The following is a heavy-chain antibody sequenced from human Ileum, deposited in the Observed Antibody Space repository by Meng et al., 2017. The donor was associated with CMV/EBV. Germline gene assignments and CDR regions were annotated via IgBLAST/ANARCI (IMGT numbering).Heavy chain of an antibody. D-gene: IGHD2-21*01. J-gene: IGHJ4*02. CDR3: ARRLVAAHFDH. CDR1: GGYFSGYY. V-gene: IGHV4-34*01. CDR2: INHSRTT. Sequence: SLTCAVYGGYFSGYYWRWIRQPPGKGLEWMGQINHSRTTNYSPSLKSRVTISVDTSKNQFSLKLTSVSAADTAVYYCARRLVAAHFDHWGQGALVTVSS.